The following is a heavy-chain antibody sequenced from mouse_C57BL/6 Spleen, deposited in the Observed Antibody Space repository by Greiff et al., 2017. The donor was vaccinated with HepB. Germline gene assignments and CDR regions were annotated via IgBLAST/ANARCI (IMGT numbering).Heavy chain of an antibody. Sequence: VKLMESGAELVKPGASVKISCKASGYAFSSYWMNWVKQRPGKGLEWIGQIYPGDGDTNYNGKFKGKATLTADKSSSTAYMQLSSLTSEDSAVYFCARGLGHAMDYWGQGTSVTVSS. CDR3: ARGLGHAMDY. CDR2: IYPGDGDT. V-gene: IGHV1-80*01. CDR1: GYAFSSYW. J-gene: IGHJ4*01. D-gene: IGHD4-1*01.